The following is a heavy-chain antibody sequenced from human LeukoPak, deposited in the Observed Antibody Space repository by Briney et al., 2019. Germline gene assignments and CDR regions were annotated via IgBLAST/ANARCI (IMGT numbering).Heavy chain of an antibody. J-gene: IGHJ5*02. CDR3: VRHDWFDP. CDR2: IYSGGNT. Sequence: PGGSLRLSCAASGFTFSSYGMHWVRQAPGKGLEWVSVIYSGGNTYYADSVKGRFTISRDTSKNTLYLQMNSLRAEDTAIYYYVRHDWFDPWGQGTLVTVSS. CDR1: GFTFSSYG. V-gene: IGHV3-NL1*01.